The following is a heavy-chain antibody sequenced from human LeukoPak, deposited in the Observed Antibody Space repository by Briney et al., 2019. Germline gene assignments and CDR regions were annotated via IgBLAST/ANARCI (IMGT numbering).Heavy chain of an antibody. CDR3: ARLGYYYDSSGYYPNWFDP. D-gene: IGHD3-22*01. J-gene: IGHJ5*02. CDR1: GGSISSYY. Sequence: SETLSLTCTVSGGSISSYYWSWIRQPPGKGLEWIGYIYYSGSTNYNPSLKSRVTISVDTSKNQFSLKLSSVTAADTAVYYCARLGYYYDSSGYYPNWFDPWGQGTLVTVSS. CDR2: IYYSGST. V-gene: IGHV4-59*12.